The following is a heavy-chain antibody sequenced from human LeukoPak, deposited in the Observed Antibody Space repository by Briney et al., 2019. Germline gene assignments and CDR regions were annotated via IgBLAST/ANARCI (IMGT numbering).Heavy chain of an antibody. CDR1: GFTFSRYA. CDR3: ARDRLYSSGWSYFDY. Sequence: GGSLRLSCSASGFTFSRYAMHWVRQAPGKGLEYVSAISSNGGSTYYADSVKGRFTISRDNSKNTLYLQMNSLRAEDTAVYYCARDRLYSSGWSYFDYWGQGTLVTVSS. V-gene: IGHV3-64*04. D-gene: IGHD6-19*01. CDR2: ISSNGGST. J-gene: IGHJ4*02.